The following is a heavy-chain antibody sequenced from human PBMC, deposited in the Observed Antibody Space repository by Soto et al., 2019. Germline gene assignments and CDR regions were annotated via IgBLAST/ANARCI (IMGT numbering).Heavy chain of an antibody. V-gene: IGHV4-39*01. J-gene: IGHJ6*03. D-gene: IGHD3-9*01. CDR1: GGSISSSCYY. CDR3: ARSSGASPDYDILTGYYPLYYMDV. Sequence: SETLSLTCTVSGGSISSSCYYWGWIRQPPGKGLEWIGSIYYSGSTYYNPSLKSRVTISVDTSKNQFSLKLSSVTAADTAVYYCARSSGASPDYDILTGYYPLYYMDVWGKGTTVTVSS. CDR2: IYYSGST.